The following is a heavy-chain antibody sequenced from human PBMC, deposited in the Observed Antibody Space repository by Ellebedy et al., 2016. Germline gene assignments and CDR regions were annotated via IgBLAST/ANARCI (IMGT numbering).Heavy chain of an antibody. CDR1: GFSFSNYW. CDR3: ARPDGNGWFRTDY. Sequence: GESLKISCVVSGFSFSNYWMSWVRQAPGKGLQWVANIKSDGSDTFYVGSVEGRFTISRDNANNAVYLQMNSLRADDTGVYYCARPDGNGWFRTDYWGQGALVTVSS. CDR2: IKSDGSDT. V-gene: IGHV3-7*01. J-gene: IGHJ4*02. D-gene: IGHD6-19*01.